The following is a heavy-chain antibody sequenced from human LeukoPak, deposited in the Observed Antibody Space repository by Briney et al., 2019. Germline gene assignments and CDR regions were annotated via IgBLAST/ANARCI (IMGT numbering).Heavy chain of an antibody. J-gene: IGHJ4*02. Sequence: GRSLRLSCAASGFTFSSYAMHWVRQAPGKGLEWVAVISYDGSNKYYADSVKGRFTISRDNSKNTLYLQMNSLRAEDTAVYYCASGVRYSGYDVLRRPFDYWGQGTLVTVSS. V-gene: IGHV3-30-3*01. CDR1: GFTFSSYA. CDR2: ISYDGSNK. CDR3: ASGVRYSGYDVLRRPFDY. D-gene: IGHD5-12*01.